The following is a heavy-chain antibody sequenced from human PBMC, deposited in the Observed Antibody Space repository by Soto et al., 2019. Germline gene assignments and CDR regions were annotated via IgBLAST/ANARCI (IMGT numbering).Heavy chain of an antibody. J-gene: IGHJ5*02. CDR1: GYTFTSYY. V-gene: IGHV1-46*01. CDR2: INPSGGST. Sequence: ASVKVSCKASGYTFTSYYMHWVRQAPGQGLEWMGIINPSGGSTSYAQKFQGRVTMTRDTSTSTVYMELSSLRSEDTAVYYCAVIAEYCSSTSCYRFDPWGQGTLVTVS. CDR3: AVIAEYCSSTSCYRFDP. D-gene: IGHD2-2*01.